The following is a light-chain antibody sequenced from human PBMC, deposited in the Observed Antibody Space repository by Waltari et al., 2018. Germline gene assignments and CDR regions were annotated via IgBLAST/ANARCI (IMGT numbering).Light chain of an antibody. CDR3: QQYGSSLVT. Sequence: EIVLTQSPATLSLSPGESATLSCRASQKVSSSYLAWYQQKPGRAPRLLIFHASNRATGIPDRVSGGGSGTDFTLTISRMEPEDFAVYYCQQYGSSLVTFGGGTKVEIK. CDR1: QKVSSSY. V-gene: IGKV3-20*01. J-gene: IGKJ4*01. CDR2: HAS.